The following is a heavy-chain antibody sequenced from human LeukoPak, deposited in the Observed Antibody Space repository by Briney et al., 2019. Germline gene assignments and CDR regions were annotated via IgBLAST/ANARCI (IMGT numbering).Heavy chain of an antibody. Sequence: SQTLSLTCTVSGGPISSGDYYWSWIRQPPGRGLEFIGYIYYSGNTYYNPSLKSRVTISVDTSKNQFSLKLSSVTAADTAVYYCASRPESEAYFDYWGQGTLVTVSS. CDR2: IYYSGNT. J-gene: IGHJ4*02. CDR3: ASRPESEAYFDY. CDR1: GGPISSGDYY. V-gene: IGHV4-30-4*01.